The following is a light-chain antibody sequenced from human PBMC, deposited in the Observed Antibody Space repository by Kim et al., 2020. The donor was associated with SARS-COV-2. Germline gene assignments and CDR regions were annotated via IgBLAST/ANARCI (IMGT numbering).Light chain of an antibody. J-gene: IGKJ4*01. V-gene: IGKV1-12*01. CDR1: SDN. CDR2: DAS. CDR3: QRADSYPPT. Sequence: SDNLGWYQHIPGKAPKLLIDDASSLQSGVPARFRGSGFGAYFTLTISSLQPEDFATYYCQRADSYPPTFGGGTKVDIK.